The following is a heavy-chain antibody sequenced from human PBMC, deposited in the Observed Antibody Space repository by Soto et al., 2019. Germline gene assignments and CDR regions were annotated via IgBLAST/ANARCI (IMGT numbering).Heavy chain of an antibody. CDR2: IYHSGST. D-gene: IGHD4-17*01. Sequence: SETLSLTCTVSGGSISSGGYSWSWIRQPPGKGLEWIGYIYHSGSTYYNPSLKSRVTISVDRSKNQFSLKLSSVTAADTAVYYCARQMTTVTTVDYWGQGTLVTVSS. CDR1: GGSISSGGYS. J-gene: IGHJ4*02. V-gene: IGHV4-30-2*01. CDR3: ARQMTTVTTVDY.